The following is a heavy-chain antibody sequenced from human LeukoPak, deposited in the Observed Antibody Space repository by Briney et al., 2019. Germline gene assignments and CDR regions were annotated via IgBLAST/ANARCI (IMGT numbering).Heavy chain of an antibody. D-gene: IGHD5-12*01. J-gene: IGHJ4*02. V-gene: IGHV3-49*03. CDR3: SRGVKRGCDPYYFDY. CDR2: IRSKLYGGTT. CDR1: GFTFGDYS. Sequence: GGSLRLSCTASGFTFGDYSMTWFRQAPGKGLEWVGFIRSKLYGGTTEYAASVKGRFTISRDDSKSIAYLQMNSLKTEDTAVYFCSRGVKRGCDPYYFDYWGQGTLVTVSS.